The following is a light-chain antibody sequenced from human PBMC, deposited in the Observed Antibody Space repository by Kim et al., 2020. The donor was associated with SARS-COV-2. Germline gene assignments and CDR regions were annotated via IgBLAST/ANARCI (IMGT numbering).Light chain of an antibody. Sequence: ALPPGLVIYEAFMRVAGIPNGYSGSGSGTDFTLTIRRPEPEDFAMYYCQQYGSTPYTFGQGTKLEI. J-gene: IGKJ2*01. V-gene: IGKV3D-20*01. CDR2: EAF. CDR3: QQYGSTPYT.